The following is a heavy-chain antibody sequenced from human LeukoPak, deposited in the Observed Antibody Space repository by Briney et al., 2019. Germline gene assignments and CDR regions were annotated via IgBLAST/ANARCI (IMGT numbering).Heavy chain of an antibody. D-gene: IGHD4-17*01. CDR3: AKGVTTVTTYFDY. CDR2: ISGSGGST. J-gene: IGHJ4*02. V-gene: IGHV3-23*01. Sequence: PGGSLRLSCAASRFTFSSSAMSWVRQAPGKGLEWVSAISGSGGSTYYADSVKGRFTISRDNSKNTLYLQMNSLRAEDTAVYYCAKGVTTVTTYFDYWGQGTLVTVSS. CDR1: RFTFSSSA.